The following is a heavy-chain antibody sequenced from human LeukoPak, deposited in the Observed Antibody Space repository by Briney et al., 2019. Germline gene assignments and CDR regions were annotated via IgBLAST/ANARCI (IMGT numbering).Heavy chain of an antibody. CDR1: GFTFTNAW. CDR2: IKSKGGGETT. Sequence: GGSLRLSCPASGFTFTNAWMTWVRQAPGKGMEWVGRIKSKGGGETTDYAEPVKGRFSMSRDDSKATMYVQMDSLEAEDTAVYYCTTDLGLTMIRGVIVYWGQGALVTVSS. J-gene: IGHJ4*02. D-gene: IGHD3-10*01. CDR3: TTDLGLTMIRGVIVY. V-gene: IGHV3-15*01.